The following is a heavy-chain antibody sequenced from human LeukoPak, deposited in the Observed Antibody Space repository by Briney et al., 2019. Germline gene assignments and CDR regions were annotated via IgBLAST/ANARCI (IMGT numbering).Heavy chain of an antibody. V-gene: IGHV3-30-3*01. CDR3: ARTLTAADAFDI. CDR1: GFTFSSYA. Sequence: GGSLRLSCAASGFTFSSYAMHWVRQAPGKGLEWVAVISYDGSNRYYADSVKGRFTISRDNSKNTLCLQMNSLRAEDTAVYYCARTLTAADAFDIWGQGQWSPSLQ. D-gene: IGHD6-13*01. CDR2: ISYDGSNR. J-gene: IGHJ3*02.